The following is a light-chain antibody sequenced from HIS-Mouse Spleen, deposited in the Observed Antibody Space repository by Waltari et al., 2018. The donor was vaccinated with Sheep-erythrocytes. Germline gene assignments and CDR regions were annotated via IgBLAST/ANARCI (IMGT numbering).Light chain of an antibody. CDR2: DVS. CDR3: CSYAGSYNHV. CDR1: SSDVGGYNH. Sequence: QSALTQPRSVPGSPGQSVTLSCTATSSDVGGYNHVSWYQQHPGKAPKLMIYDVSKRPSGVPDRFSGSKSGNTASLTISGLQAEDEADYYCCSYAGSYNHVFATGTKVTVL. J-gene: IGLJ1*01. V-gene: IGLV2-11*01.